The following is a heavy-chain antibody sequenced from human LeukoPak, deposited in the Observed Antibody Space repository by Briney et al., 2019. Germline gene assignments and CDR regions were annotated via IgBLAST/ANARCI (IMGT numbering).Heavy chain of an antibody. CDR1: GFMFSRYW. J-gene: IGHJ2*01. CDR3: ARHVVLERFVKYFDL. D-gene: IGHD1-1*01. CDR2: IRQDGATK. Sequence: PGGSLRLSCAASGFMFSRYWMSWVRQAPGKGLEWVANIRQDGATKYYVDSVRGRFTISRDNDQKSLYLQMNNLRADDMALYFCARHVVLERFVKYFDLWGRGSLVTVSS. V-gene: IGHV3-7*04.